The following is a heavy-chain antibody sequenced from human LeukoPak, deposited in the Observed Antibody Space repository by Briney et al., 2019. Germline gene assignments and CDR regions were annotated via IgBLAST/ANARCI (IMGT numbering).Heavy chain of an antibody. D-gene: IGHD5-18*01. Sequence: PSETLSLTCTVSGDSISRESWSWIRQAPGKGLECLGYSYDSWRMNYNPSLQSLVTISLDTSKNRLSLQLNSVTAADTAVYYCARRIQLWSYWHFDLWGRGTLVTVTS. CDR1: GDSISRES. V-gene: IGHV4-4*08. CDR3: ARRIQLWSYWHFDL. J-gene: IGHJ2*01. CDR2: SYDSWRM.